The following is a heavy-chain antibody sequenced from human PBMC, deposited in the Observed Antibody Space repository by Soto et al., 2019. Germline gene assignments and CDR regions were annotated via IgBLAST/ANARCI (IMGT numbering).Heavy chain of an antibody. D-gene: IGHD7-27*01. CDR2: ISYDGTNK. Sequence: GSLRLSCAASGFSFSISPMHWVRQAPGKGPEWVALISYDGTNKLYADSVKGRFTISRDNSKSTLYLQVDSLRPEDAAVYYCARDPKTSGGQHWAFNYFDSWGQGTLVTVSS. CDR1: GFSFSISP. J-gene: IGHJ4*02. V-gene: IGHV3-30-3*01. CDR3: ARDPKTSGGQHWAFNYFDS.